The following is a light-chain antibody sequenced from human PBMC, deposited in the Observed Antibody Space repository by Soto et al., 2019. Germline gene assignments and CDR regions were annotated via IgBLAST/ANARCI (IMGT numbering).Light chain of an antibody. J-gene: IGKJ5*01. CDR1: QSLLYSNGYNY. CDR2: LAS. CDR3: MQGLQDLT. Sequence: IVMTQSPLSLPVTPGESASISCRSSQSLLYSNGYNYLDWYLQRPGQSPQLLIYLASNRAPGVPDRFSGSGSGTDFTLKISRVEAEDVGVYYCMQGLQDLTFGQGTRLEI. V-gene: IGKV2-28*01.